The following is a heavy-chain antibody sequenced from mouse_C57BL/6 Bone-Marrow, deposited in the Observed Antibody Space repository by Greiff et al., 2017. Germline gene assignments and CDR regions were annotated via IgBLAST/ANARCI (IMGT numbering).Heavy chain of an antibody. V-gene: IGHV5-6*02. CDR3: ARRRLRLFAY. CDR1: GFTFSSYG. D-gene: IGHD2-4*01. J-gene: IGHJ3*01. Sequence: EVKLMESGGDLVKPGGSLKLSCAASGFTFSSYGMSWVRQTPDKRLEWVATISSGGSYTYYPDSVKGRFAISRDNAKNTLYLQMSSLKSEDTAMXYCARRRLRLFAYWGQGTLVTVSA. CDR2: ISSGGSYT.